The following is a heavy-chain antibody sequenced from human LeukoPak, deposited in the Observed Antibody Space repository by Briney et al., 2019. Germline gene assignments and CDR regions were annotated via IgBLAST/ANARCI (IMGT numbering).Heavy chain of an antibody. V-gene: IGHV3-7*01. CDR3: ARDRSAYYYDSSGYEFDY. CDR2: IKQDGSEK. Sequence: GGSLRLSCAASGCTFSSYWMSWVRQAPGKGLEWVANIKQDGSEKYYVDSVKGRFTISRDNAKNSLYLQMNSLRAEDTAVYYCARDRSAYYYDSSGYEFDYWGQGTLVTVSS. D-gene: IGHD3-22*01. J-gene: IGHJ4*02. CDR1: GCTFSSYW.